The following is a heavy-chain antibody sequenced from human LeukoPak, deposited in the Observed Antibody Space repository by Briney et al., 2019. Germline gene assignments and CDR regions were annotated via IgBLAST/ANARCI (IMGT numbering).Heavy chain of an antibody. CDR2: IYTSGST. CDR3: ARDLSLKERFSRSAVYFDL. J-gene: IGHJ2*01. V-gene: IGHV4-4*07. CDR1: GGSISSYY. D-gene: IGHD3-16*02. Sequence: SETLSLTCTFSGGSISSYYWSWIRQPAGKGLEWIGRIYTSGSTNYNPSLKSRVTMSVDTSKNQFSLKLSSVTAADTAVYYCARDLSLKERFSRSAVYFDLWGRGTLVTVSS.